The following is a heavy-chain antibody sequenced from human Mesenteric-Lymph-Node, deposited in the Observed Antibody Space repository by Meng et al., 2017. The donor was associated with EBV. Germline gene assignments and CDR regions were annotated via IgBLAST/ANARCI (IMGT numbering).Heavy chain of an antibody. CDR3: ARCLSMVRGPPDY. V-gene: IGHV1-46*02. D-gene: IGHD3-10*01. CDR1: GYSFNSYY. CDR2: INPGGGST. J-gene: IGHJ4*02. Sequence: QVQLVQSGAEVKKPGASVKVSCKASGYSFNSYYMHWVRQAPGQGREWMGVINPGGGSTNYAQKFQGRVTMTRDTSTSTVYMELSSLRSEDTAVYYCARCLSMVRGPPDYWGQGTLVTVAS.